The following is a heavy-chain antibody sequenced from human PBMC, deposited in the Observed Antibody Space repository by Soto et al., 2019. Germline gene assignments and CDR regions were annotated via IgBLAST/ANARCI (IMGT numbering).Heavy chain of an antibody. Sequence: GGSLRLPCAASGFTSSSYWMHWVRQAPGKCLVWVSRINSDGSSTSYADSVKGRFTISRDNAKNTLYLQMNSLRAEDTAVYYSARDFYDSSGYYSGYWGQGTLVTVSS. D-gene: IGHD3-22*01. CDR2: INSDGSST. J-gene: IGHJ4*02. V-gene: IGHV3-74*01. CDR3: ARDFYDSSGYYSGY. CDR1: GFTSSSYW.